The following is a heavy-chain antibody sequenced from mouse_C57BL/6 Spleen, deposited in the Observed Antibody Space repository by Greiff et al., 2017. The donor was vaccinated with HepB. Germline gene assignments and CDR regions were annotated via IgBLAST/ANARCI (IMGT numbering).Heavy chain of an antibody. Sequence: QVQLQQPGAELVKPGASVKLSCKASGYTFTSYWMHWVKQRPGQGLEWIGMIHPNSGSTNYNEKFKSKATLTVDKSSSTAYMQLSSLTSEDSAVYYCARKEFDYDHDGFAYWGQGTLVTVSA. CDR2: IHPNSGST. CDR3: ARKEFDYDHDGFAY. CDR1: GYTFTSYW. J-gene: IGHJ3*01. V-gene: IGHV1-64*01. D-gene: IGHD2-4*01.